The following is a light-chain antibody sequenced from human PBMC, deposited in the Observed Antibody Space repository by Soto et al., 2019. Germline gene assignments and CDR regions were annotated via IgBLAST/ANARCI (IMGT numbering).Light chain of an antibody. CDR2: TAS. Sequence: DIQMTPSPSFLSASVGDRVTITCRASQNIDRYLDWYQQKPGNAPKLLIYTASGLQSGVPSRFSGSGSGTDFTLTISSLQSEDFATYHCQQCYSPPLTFGGGTEVEI. CDR1: QNIDRY. V-gene: IGKV1-39*01. J-gene: IGKJ4*01. CDR3: QQCYSPPLT.